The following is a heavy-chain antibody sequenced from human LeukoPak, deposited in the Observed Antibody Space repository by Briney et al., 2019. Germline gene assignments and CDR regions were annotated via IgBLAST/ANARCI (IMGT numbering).Heavy chain of an antibody. V-gene: IGHV3-20*01. CDR3: ARALYYDFWSGSPDDAFDI. Sequence: GGSLRLSCAASGFTFDDYGMSWVRQAPGKGLEWVSGINWNGGSTGYADSVKGRFTISRDNAKNSLYLQMNSLRAEDTALYHCARALYYDFWSGSPDDAFDIWGQGAMVTVSS. J-gene: IGHJ3*02. CDR1: GFTFDDYG. D-gene: IGHD3-3*01. CDR2: INWNGGST.